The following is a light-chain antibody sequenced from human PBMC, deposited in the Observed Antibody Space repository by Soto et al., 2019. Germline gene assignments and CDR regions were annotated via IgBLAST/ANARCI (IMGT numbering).Light chain of an antibody. CDR1: QSVSSSSY. CDR2: GAS. CDR3: RHYGSSPSYT. V-gene: IGKV3-20*01. J-gene: IGKJ2*01. Sequence: EIVLTQSPGTLSLSPGERATLSCRASQSVSSSSYLAWYQQKPGQAPRLLIYGASSRATGIPDRFSGSGSATDFTLTISRLEPEDFPVYYCRHYGSSPSYTFGQGTKLEIK.